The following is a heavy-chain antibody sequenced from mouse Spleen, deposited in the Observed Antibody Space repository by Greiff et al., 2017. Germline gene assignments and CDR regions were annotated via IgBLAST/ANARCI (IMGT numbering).Heavy chain of an antibody. Sequence: VQLQQSGAELVKPGASVKLSCKASGYTFTSYWMHWVKQRPGQGLEWIGEIDPSDSYTNYNQKFKGKATLTVDKSSSTAYMQLSSLTSEDSAVYYCARDGSYYFDYWGQGTTLTVSS. D-gene: IGHD1-1*01. J-gene: IGHJ2*01. CDR2: IDPSDSYT. V-gene: IGHV1-69*02. CDR3: ARDGSYYFDY. CDR1: GYTFTSYW.